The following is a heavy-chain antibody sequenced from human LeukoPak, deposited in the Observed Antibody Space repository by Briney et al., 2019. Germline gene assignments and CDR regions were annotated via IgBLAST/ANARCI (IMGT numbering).Heavy chain of an antibody. Sequence: PGGSLRLSCAASGFTFSSCAMHWVRQAPGKGLEWVAVISYDGSNKYYADSVKGRFTISRDNSKNTLYLQMNSLRAEDTAVYYCAKDAYCSSTSCIIDYWGQGTLVTVSS. CDR2: ISYDGSNK. CDR1: GFTFSSCA. J-gene: IGHJ4*02. CDR3: AKDAYCSSTSCIIDY. V-gene: IGHV3-30-3*01. D-gene: IGHD2-2*01.